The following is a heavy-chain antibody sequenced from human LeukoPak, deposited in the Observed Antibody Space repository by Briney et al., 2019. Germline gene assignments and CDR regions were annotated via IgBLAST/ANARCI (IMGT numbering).Heavy chain of an antibody. D-gene: IGHD1-26*01. Sequence: HPGGSLRLSCAASGFTFSSYGMHWVRQAPGKGLEWVAVISYDGSNKYYADSVKGRFTISRDNSRNTLYLQMNSLRAADTAVYYCAKDRGSYYPAKTPDYWGQGTLVTVSS. V-gene: IGHV3-30*18. CDR3: AKDRGSYYPAKTPDY. J-gene: IGHJ4*02. CDR2: ISYDGSNK. CDR1: GFTFSSYG.